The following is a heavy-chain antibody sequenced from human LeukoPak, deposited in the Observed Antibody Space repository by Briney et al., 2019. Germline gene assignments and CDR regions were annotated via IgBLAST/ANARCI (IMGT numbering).Heavy chain of an antibody. CDR3: AKFLPAQKVVANYYFDY. CDR2: ISGSGGTT. D-gene: IGHD2-15*01. V-gene: IGHV3-23*01. CDR1: GFTFSSYA. J-gene: IGHJ4*02. Sequence: PGGSLTLSCAASGFTFSSYAMSWVRQAPGKGLEWVSAISGSGGTTYYPDSVKGRFTISRDNSKNTMYLQMISLRAEDTGVYYCAKFLPAQKVVANYYFDYWGQGTLVTVSS.